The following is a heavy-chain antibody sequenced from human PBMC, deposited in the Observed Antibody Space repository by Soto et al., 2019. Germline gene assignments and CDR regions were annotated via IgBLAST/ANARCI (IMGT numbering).Heavy chain of an antibody. CDR2: INAANGDT. Sequence: ASVKVSCKASGYTFTSYGIHWVRQAPGQRLEWMGWINAANGDTKYSPKFKGRVTITRDTSASTAYMELSSLRSEDTAVYYCVRRHVSATGTGWFDPWGQGTLVTVS. CDR3: VRRHVSATGTGWFDP. CDR1: GYTFTSYG. D-gene: IGHD6-13*01. J-gene: IGHJ5*02. V-gene: IGHV1-3*01.